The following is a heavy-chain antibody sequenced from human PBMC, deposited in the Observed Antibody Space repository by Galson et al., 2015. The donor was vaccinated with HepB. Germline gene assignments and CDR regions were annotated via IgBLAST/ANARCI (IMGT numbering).Heavy chain of an antibody. Sequence: SLRLSCAASGFTFDDYAMHWVRQAPGKGLEWVSGISWNSGSIGYADSVKGRFTISRDNAKNSLYLQMNSLRAEDTALYYCAKDIGYCSGGSCYRADAFDIWGQGTMVTVSS. CDR3: AKDIGYCSGGSCYRADAFDI. CDR1: GFTFDDYA. J-gene: IGHJ3*02. V-gene: IGHV3-9*01. D-gene: IGHD2-15*01. CDR2: ISWNSGSI.